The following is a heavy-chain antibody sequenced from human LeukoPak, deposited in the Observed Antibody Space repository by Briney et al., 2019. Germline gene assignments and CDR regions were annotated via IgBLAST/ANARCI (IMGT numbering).Heavy chain of an antibody. CDR1: GGSTTSGSYY. CDR3: ARDFGILVRAFDI. D-gene: IGHD2-21*01. Sequence: SHTLSLTYPVSGGSTTSGSYYSSWFREPAWKGLQWIGHIHASGRTNYNPSLKSRVTISVDTSNNQFSLKLSSVTAADTAVYYCARDFGILVRAFDIWGQGTMVTVSS. CDR2: IHASGRT. J-gene: IGHJ3*02. V-gene: IGHV4-61*09.